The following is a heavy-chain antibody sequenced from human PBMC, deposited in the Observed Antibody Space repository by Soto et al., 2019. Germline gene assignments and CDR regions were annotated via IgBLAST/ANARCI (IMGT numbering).Heavy chain of an antibody. J-gene: IGHJ4*02. V-gene: IGHV1-18*04. CDR2: ISAYNGNT. CDR3: ARAQYATWAETYY. Sequence: QVQLVQSGAEVKKPGASVKVSCKASGYTFTNYGINWVRQAPGQGLEWVGWISAYNGNTNYAQKLQGRVTMTTDTSTASAYVGLRSRRSDDTAVYSWARAQYATWAETYYWGQGPLVPVSP. CDR1: GYTFTNYG. D-gene: IGHD2-2*01.